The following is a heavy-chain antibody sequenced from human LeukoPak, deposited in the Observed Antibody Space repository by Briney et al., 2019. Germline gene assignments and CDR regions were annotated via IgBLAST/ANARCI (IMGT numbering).Heavy chain of an antibody. CDR3: ARILVPGMDV. Sequence: PETLSLTCTVSGYSISSGYYWGWIRQPPGKGLEWIGSIYHSGSIYYNPSLKSRVTISVDTSKNQFSLKLSSVTAADTAVYYCARILVPGMDVWGKGTTVTVSS. CDR1: GYSISSGYY. J-gene: IGHJ6*04. V-gene: IGHV4-38-2*02. CDR2: IYHSGSI. D-gene: IGHD2-2*01.